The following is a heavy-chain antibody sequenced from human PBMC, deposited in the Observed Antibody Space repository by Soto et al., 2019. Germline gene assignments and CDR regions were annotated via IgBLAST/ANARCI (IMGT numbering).Heavy chain of an antibody. D-gene: IGHD3-22*01. CDR1: GYTFTSYG. J-gene: IGHJ4*02. CDR2: ISAYNGNT. V-gene: IGHV1-18*01. Sequence: GASVKVSCKASGYTFTSYGISWVRQAPGQGLEWMGWISAYNGNTNYAQKLQGRVTMTTDTSTSTAYMKLRSLRSDDTAVYYCARVNYDSSGWYFDYWRQGTLVTVSS. CDR3: ARVNYDSSGWYFDY.